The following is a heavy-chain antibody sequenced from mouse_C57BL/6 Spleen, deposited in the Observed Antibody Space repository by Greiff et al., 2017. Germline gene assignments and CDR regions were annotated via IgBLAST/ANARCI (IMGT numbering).Heavy chain of an antibody. CDR3: ARGFNTTVVATDAMDD. Sequence: VQLQQPGAELVKPGASVKLSCKASGYTFNSYWMHWVKQRPGQGLEWIGMIHPNSGSTNYNDTFKSKATLTVDKSTSTGYMQISSLTSEDSAVYDYARGFNTTVVATDAMDDWGQGTSVTVSS. CDR2: IHPNSGST. J-gene: IGHJ4*01. CDR1: GYTFNSYW. V-gene: IGHV1-64*01. D-gene: IGHD1-1*01.